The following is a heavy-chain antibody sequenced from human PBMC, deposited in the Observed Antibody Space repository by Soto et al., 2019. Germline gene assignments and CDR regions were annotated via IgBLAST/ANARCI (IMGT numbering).Heavy chain of an antibody. CDR3: ARSGATAGHNWFDPWGHNWFDP. J-gene: IGHJ5*02. Sequence: RLSCAASGFTFSSYEMNWVRQAPGKGLEWVSYISSSGSTIYYADSVKGRFTISRDNAKNSLYLQMNSLRAEDTAVYYCARSGATAGHNWFDPWGHNWFDPWGQGTLVTVSS. D-gene: IGHD1-1*01. CDR2: ISSSGSTI. V-gene: IGHV3-48*03. CDR1: GFTFSSYE.